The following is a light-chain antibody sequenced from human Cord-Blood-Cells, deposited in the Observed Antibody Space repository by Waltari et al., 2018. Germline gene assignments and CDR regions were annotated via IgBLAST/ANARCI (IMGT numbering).Light chain of an antibody. J-gene: IGKJ5*01. CDR1: QVISNY. CDR3: QKYNSAPLT. CDR2: AAS. Sequence: DIQMTQSTSSLSASVGDRVTITCRASQVISNYLAWYQQKPGKVPKLLIYAASTLQSGVPSRFSGSGSGTDFTLTISSLQPEDVATYYCQKYNSAPLTFGQGTRLEIK. V-gene: IGKV1-27*01.